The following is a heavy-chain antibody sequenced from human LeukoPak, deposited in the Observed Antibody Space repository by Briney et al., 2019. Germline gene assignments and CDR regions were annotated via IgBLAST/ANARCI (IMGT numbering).Heavy chain of an antibody. CDR2: ISGSGGST. J-gene: IGHJ6*03. CDR1: GFTFSSYA. V-gene: IGHV3-23*01. Sequence: GGSLRLSCAASGFTFSSYAMNWVRQAPGKGLEWVSAISGSGGSTYYADSVKGRFTISRDNSKNTLYLQMNSLRAEDTAVYYCATGYSSSWYDYYMDVWGKGTTVTVSS. CDR3: ATGYSSSWYDYYMDV. D-gene: IGHD6-13*01.